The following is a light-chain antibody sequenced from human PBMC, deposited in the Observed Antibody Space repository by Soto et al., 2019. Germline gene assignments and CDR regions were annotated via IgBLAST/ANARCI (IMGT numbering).Light chain of an antibody. CDR1: SSDVGGYNY. CDR3: SSYTSSSTFAV. J-gene: IGLJ7*01. Sequence: QSVLTQPASVSGSPGQSSTISCTGTSSDVGGYNYVSWYQQHPGKAPKLMIYDVSNRPSGVSNRFSGSKSGNTASLTISGLQAEDEADYYCSSYTSSSTFAVFGGGTQLTVL. CDR2: DVS. V-gene: IGLV2-14*01.